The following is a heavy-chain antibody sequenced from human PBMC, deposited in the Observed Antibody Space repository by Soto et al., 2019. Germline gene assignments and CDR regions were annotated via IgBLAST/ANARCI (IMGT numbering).Heavy chain of an antibody. D-gene: IGHD5-12*01. CDR2: INPSSSST. CDR1: GYTFTRYY. V-gene: IGHV1-46*01. CDR3: ARGRDGYIKADAFDS. J-gene: IGHJ3*01. Sequence: ASVKVSCKASGYTFTRYYMHWVRQAPGQGLEWMGIINPSSSSTSFAQKFQGRVTMTRDTSTGTVYMELSSLRSDDTAVYYCARGRDGYIKADAFDSCGQGTMVTVS.